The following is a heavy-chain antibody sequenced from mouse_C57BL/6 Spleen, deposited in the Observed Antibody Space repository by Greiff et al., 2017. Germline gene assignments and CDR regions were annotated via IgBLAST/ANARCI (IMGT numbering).Heavy chain of an antibody. CDR1: GYAFTSYC. CDR2: IYPGDGDT. D-gene: IGHD3-3*01. CDR3: GHGGLERFAY. Sequence: QVQLQQSGAELVKPGASVKISCKASGYAFTSYCMNWVKQRPGKGLEWIGKIYPGDGDTNYNGKFKGKATLTADKSSSTAYMQRSSLTSEDSAVYCCGHGGLERFAYWGQGTLVTVSA. V-gene: IGHV1-80*01. J-gene: IGHJ3*01.